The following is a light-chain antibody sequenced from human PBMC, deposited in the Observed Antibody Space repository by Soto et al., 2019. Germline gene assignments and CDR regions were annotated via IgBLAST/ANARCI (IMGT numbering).Light chain of an antibody. Sequence: EIVLTQSPGTLSLSPGERATLSCRASQSVSSSYLAWYQQKPGQAPRLLIYGASSRATGIPDRFSVSGSGTDFTLTISRLEPEDLAVYYCPQYGSSPPLFTFGPGTKVDIK. CDR1: QSVSSSY. CDR2: GAS. J-gene: IGKJ3*01. CDR3: PQYGSSPPLFT. V-gene: IGKV3-20*01.